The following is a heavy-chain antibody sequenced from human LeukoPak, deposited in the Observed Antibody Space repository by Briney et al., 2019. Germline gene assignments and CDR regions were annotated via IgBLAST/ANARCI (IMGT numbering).Heavy chain of an antibody. CDR1: GFTFNSYA. Sequence: PGGSLRLSCAASGFTFNSYAMAWVRQAPGKGLEWVSSISGSGGSTFYADSMKGRFTLSRDKSKNTLYLQMNSLRAEDTAVYYCAKHSSGYYNFDYWGQGTLVTVSS. J-gene: IGHJ4*02. CDR2: ISGSGGST. CDR3: AKHSSGYYNFDY. V-gene: IGHV3-23*01. D-gene: IGHD3-22*01.